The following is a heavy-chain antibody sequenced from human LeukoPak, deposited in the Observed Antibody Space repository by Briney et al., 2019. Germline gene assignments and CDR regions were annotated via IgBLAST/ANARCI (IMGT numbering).Heavy chain of an antibody. CDR2: INHSGST. CDR3: ARVGGTVGY. V-gene: IGHV4-34*01. D-gene: IGHD3-16*01. J-gene: IGHJ4*02. CDR1: GGSFSGYY. Sequence: PSETLSLTCAVYGGSFSGYYWSWIRQPPGKGLEWIGEINHSGSTNYNPSLKSRVTISVDTSKNQFSLKLSSVTAADTAVYYCARVGGTVGYWGQGTLVTVSS.